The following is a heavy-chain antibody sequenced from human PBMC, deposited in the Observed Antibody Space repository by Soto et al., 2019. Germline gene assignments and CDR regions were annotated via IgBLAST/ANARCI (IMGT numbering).Heavy chain of an antibody. D-gene: IGHD3-22*01. CDR2: IYYSGST. CDR1: GGSISSGGYY. Sequence: SETLSLTCTVSGGSISSGGYYWSWIRQHPGKGLEWIGYIYYSGSTYYNPSLKSRVTISVDTSKNQFSLKLSSVTAADTAVYYCARAGSITMLVEAAFDIWGQGTMVNLSS. J-gene: IGHJ3*02. CDR3: ARAGSITMLVEAAFDI. V-gene: IGHV4-31*03.